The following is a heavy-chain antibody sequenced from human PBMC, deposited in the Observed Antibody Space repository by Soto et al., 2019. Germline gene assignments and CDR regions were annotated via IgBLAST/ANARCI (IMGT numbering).Heavy chain of an antibody. Sequence: PGGSLRLSCAASGFTFSSYWMHWVRQVPGKGLMWVSHINTDGSSTSYVDSVKGRFTISRDNAKNTLYLQMNSLRGEDTAVYYCARELTRGYYGMDVWGQGTTVTVSS. J-gene: IGHJ6*02. CDR2: INTDGSST. CDR1: GFTFSSYW. D-gene: IGHD2-2*01. V-gene: IGHV3-74*01. CDR3: ARELTRGYYGMDV.